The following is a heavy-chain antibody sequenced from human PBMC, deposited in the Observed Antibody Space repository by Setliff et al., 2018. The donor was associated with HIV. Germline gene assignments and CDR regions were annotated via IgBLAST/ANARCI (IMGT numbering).Heavy chain of an antibody. D-gene: IGHD3-3*01. CDR2: INHSGGT. CDR3: ARGLSIFGVATPGFYSFMDV. Sequence: ASETLSLTCAVSGGSFSGYYWNWIRQPPARGLEWIGEINHSGGTNYNPSLKSRVSISLNTTKKQVSLKLNSVTAADTAVYYCARGLSIFGVATPGFYSFMDVWGKGTTDTVSS. CDR1: GGSFSGYY. J-gene: IGHJ6*03. V-gene: IGHV4-34*01.